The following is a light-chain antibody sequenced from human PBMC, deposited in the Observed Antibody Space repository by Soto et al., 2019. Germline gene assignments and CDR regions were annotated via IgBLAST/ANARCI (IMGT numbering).Light chain of an antibody. CDR3: QQCGRRPAN. J-gene: IGKJ4*01. V-gene: IGKV3-11*01. CDR2: DAS. CDR1: QSVNNF. Sequence: PSNRFAVYCRASQSVNNFFAWYQQKPGQAPRLLIYDASYRAPGIPARFSGSGSGTDFTLTISSLEAEDSAVYYCQQCGRRPANFGAGTKAEIK.